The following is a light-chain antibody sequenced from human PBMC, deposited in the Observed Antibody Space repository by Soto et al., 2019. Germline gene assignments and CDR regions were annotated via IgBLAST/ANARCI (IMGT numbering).Light chain of an antibody. J-gene: IGKJ1*01. CDR1: HGIRDE. CDR3: LQDYDYPRT. V-gene: IGKV1-6*01. CDR2: AAS. Sequence: ATQMTQSPSSLSASVGDRVTITCRASHGIRDELGWYQQKAGKAPNLLISAASRLQSGVPSRFSGRGSGTDFTLTISSLQPEDFATYYCLQDYDYPRTFGQGTKVELK.